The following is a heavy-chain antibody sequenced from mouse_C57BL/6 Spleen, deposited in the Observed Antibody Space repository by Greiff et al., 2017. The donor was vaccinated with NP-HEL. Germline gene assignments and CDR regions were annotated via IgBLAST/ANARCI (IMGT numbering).Heavy chain of an antibody. CDR3: ARQGYDYDEMGAWFAY. Sequence: QVQLKQPGAELVRPGSSVKLSCKASGYTFTSYWMHWVKQRPIQGLEWIGNIDPSDSETHYNQKFKDKATLTVDKSSSTAYMQLSSLTSEDSAVYYCARQGYDYDEMGAWFAYWGQGTLVTVSA. J-gene: IGHJ3*01. CDR1: GYTFTSYW. V-gene: IGHV1-52*01. D-gene: IGHD2-4*01. CDR2: IDPSDSET.